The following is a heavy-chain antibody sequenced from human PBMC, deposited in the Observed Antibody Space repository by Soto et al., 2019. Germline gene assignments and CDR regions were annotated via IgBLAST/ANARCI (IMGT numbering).Heavy chain of an antibody. Sequence: GESLKISCKGSGYSFTSYWIGWVRQMPGKGLEWMGIIYPGDSDTRYSPSFQGQVTISADKSISTAYLQWSSLKASDTAMYYCARHIGIAAAVTGYYGMDVWGQGTTVTVSS. CDR2: IYPGDSDT. D-gene: IGHD6-13*01. J-gene: IGHJ6*02. CDR3: ARHIGIAAAVTGYYGMDV. V-gene: IGHV5-51*01. CDR1: GYSFTSYW.